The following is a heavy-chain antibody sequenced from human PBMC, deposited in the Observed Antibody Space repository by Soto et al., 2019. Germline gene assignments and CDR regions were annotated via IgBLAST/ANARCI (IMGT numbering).Heavy chain of an antibody. D-gene: IGHD3-10*01. V-gene: IGHV3-48*03. J-gene: IGHJ6*02. CDR2: ISSSASSI. Sequence: LRLSCAASGFTFGNYEMNWVRQAPGKGLEWVSYISSSASSIYYANSVKGRFTFSRDNAKNSLYLQMNSLTAEDTAVYYCARVPTYYSPYYSYAMDVWGQGTTVTVSS. CDR3: ARVPTYYSPYYSYAMDV. CDR1: GFTFGNYE.